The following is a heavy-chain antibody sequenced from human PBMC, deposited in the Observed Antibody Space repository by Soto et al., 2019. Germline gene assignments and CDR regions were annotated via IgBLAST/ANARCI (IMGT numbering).Heavy chain of an antibody. Sequence: PGGSLRLSCAASGFTFDNYAMNWVRQAPGKGLEWVSGITGSGRSTYYADSVKGRFTISRDNSKNTLFLQMDSLRADDTAVYYCAKRMNYYDHSGSFLHTFGYWGQGTLVTVSS. CDR1: GFTFDNYA. J-gene: IGHJ4*02. CDR2: ITGSGRST. CDR3: AKRMNYYDHSGSFLHTFGY. V-gene: IGHV3-23*01. D-gene: IGHD3-22*01.